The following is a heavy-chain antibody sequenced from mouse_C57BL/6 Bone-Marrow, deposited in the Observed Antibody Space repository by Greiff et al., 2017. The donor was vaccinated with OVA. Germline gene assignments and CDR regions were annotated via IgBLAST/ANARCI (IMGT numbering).Heavy chain of an antibody. CDR1: GFTFSDYY. Sequence: EVKLVESGGGLVQPGGSLKLSCAASGFTFSDYYMYWVRQTPEKRLEWVAYISNGGGSTYYPDTVKGRFTISRDTAKNTLYLQMSRLKSDDTAMYYCARPYYYGSSFLFAYWGQGTLVTVSA. J-gene: IGHJ3*01. CDR2: ISNGGGST. V-gene: IGHV5-12*01. D-gene: IGHD1-1*01. CDR3: ARPYYYGSSFLFAY.